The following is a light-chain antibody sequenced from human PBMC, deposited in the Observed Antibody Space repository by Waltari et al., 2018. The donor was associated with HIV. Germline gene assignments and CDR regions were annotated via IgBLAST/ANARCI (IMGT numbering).Light chain of an antibody. V-gene: IGLV2-14*03. Sequence: QSALTQPASVSGSPGQSIPIPCTGPSNDVGGYNYVSWYQQHPGKAPRLIIYDVSTRPSGVSDRFSGSKSGDTASLTISGLQPEDEADYYCESYTSTSVWVFGGGTRLTVL. J-gene: IGLJ3*02. CDR1: SNDVGGYNY. CDR2: DVS. CDR3: ESYTSTSVWV.